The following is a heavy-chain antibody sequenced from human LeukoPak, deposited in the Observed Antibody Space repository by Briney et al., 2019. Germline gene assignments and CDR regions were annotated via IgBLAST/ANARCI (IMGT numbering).Heavy chain of an antibody. Sequence: ASVKVSCKASGYTFTSYGIGWVRQAPGQGLEWMGWISANNGNTNYAQKLQGRVTMTTDKSTSTAYMELSSLRSEDTAVYYCARRPGPMVRGVMDYYYGMDVWGQGTTVTVSS. CDR2: ISANNGNT. D-gene: IGHD3-10*01. CDR3: ARRPGPMVRGVMDYYYGMDV. V-gene: IGHV1-18*01. CDR1: GYTFTSYG. J-gene: IGHJ6*02.